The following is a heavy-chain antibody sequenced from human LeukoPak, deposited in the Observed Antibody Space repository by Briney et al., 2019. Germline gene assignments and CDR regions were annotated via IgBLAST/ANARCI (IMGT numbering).Heavy chain of an antibody. D-gene: IGHD6-13*01. CDR3: TKGYSSSWYEDFDY. CDR2: ISWNSGSI. J-gene: IGHJ4*02. Sequence: GGSLRLSCATSGFTFDDYAMHWVRQAPGKGLEWVSGISWNSGSIGYADSVKGRFTISRDNAKNSLYLQMNSLRAEDTALYYCTKGYSSSWYEDFDYWGQGTLVTVSS. CDR1: GFTFDDYA. V-gene: IGHV3-9*01.